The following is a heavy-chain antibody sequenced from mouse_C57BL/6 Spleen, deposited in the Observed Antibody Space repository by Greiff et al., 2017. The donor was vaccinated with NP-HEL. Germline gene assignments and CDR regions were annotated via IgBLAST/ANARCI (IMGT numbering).Heavy chain of an antibody. J-gene: IGHJ4*01. Sequence: QVQLQQSGAELAKPGASVKLSCKASGYTFTSYWMHWVKQRPGQGLEWIGYINPSSGYTKYNQKFKDKATLTADKSSSTAYMQLSSLTYEDSAVYYCAYGNYVGYYAMDYWGQGTSVTVSS. CDR2: INPSSGYT. CDR1: GYTFTSYW. D-gene: IGHD2-1*01. CDR3: AYGNYVGYYAMDY. V-gene: IGHV1-7*01.